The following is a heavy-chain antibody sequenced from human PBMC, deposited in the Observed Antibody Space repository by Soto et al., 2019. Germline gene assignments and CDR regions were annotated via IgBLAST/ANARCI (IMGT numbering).Heavy chain of an antibody. CDR2: IRGSGGAT. CDR3: AKHSADYYSYMDV. CDR1: GFTFSSYA. J-gene: IGHJ6*03. D-gene: IGHD2-15*01. Sequence: GGSLRLSCAASGFTFSSYAMSWVRQAPGKGLEWVSGIRGSGGATFYAGTVKGRFTISRDNSKNTLYLQMNSLRAEDTALYYCAKHSADYYSYMDVWGKGTTVTVSS. V-gene: IGHV3-23*01.